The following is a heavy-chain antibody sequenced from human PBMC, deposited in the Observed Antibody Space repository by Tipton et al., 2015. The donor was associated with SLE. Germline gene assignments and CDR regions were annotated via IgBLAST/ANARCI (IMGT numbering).Heavy chain of an antibody. CDR3: STMVNYYDSRPDNWFIP. J-gene: IGHJ5*02. V-gene: IGHV4-34*01. Sequence: TLSLTCAVYGGSFSDYYWSWIRQPPGKGLKWIGENYHSGSTNYNPSIKSRVTISVDTSKNQFSLKLNSVTAADTAVYYCSTMVNYYDSRPDNWFIPWGQGTLVTVSS. CDR1: GGSFSDYY. CDR2: NYHSGST. D-gene: IGHD3-22*01.